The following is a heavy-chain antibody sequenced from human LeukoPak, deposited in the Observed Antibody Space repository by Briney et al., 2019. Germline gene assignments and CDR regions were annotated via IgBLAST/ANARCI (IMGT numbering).Heavy chain of an antibody. Sequence: RPSETLSLTCAVYGGSFSGYYWSWIRQPPGKGLEWIGEINHSGSTNYNPSLKSRVTISVDTSKNQFSLKLSSVTAADTAVYYCARGLGPYCSGGSCYGDYFGYWGQGTLVTVSS. CDR1: GGSFSGYY. V-gene: IGHV4-34*01. CDR2: INHSGST. CDR3: ARGLGPYCSGGSCYGDYFGY. J-gene: IGHJ4*02. D-gene: IGHD2-15*01.